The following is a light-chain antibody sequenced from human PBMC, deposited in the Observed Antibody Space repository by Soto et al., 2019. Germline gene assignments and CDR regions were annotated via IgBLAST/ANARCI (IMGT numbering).Light chain of an antibody. J-gene: IGKJ4*01. Sequence: DIQMTQSPSSVSASVGDRVAITCRASQDISSWLAWYQQKPGKAPKLLIYAASSLQSGVPSRFSGSGSGTDFTLSISNLQPEDLATYYCQQATTSPTFGGGTKVEIK. V-gene: IGKV1-12*01. CDR2: AAS. CDR1: QDISSW. CDR3: QQATTSPT.